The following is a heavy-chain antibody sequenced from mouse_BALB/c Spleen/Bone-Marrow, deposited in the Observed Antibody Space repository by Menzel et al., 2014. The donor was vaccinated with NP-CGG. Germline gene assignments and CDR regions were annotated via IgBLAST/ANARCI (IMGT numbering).Heavy chain of an antibody. Sequence: EVQLVESGPGLVKPSQSLSLTCPVTGYSITSGYYWNWIRQFPGNKLEWMGYISYDGSNNYNPSLKNRISITRDTSKNQFFLKLNSVTTEDTATYYCARGNYVDYWGQGTTLTVSS. CDR2: ISYDGSN. J-gene: IGHJ2*01. CDR3: ARGNYVDY. CDR1: GYSITSGYY. V-gene: IGHV3-6*02.